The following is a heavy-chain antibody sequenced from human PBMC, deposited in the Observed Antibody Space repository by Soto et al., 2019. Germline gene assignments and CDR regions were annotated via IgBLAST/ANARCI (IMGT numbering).Heavy chain of an antibody. V-gene: IGHV3-48*03. J-gene: IGHJ4*02. CDR1: GFSFASYE. CDR3: ARDEGSAWYFDY. Sequence: GGSLRLCCAASGFSFASYEMNWVRQAPGKGLEWVSYISSSGDAIYYTASVKGRFTISRDNGKNSLYLQMNSLTAEDTAVYYCARDEGSAWYFDYWGQGALVTVSS. D-gene: IGHD6-19*01. CDR2: ISSSGDAI.